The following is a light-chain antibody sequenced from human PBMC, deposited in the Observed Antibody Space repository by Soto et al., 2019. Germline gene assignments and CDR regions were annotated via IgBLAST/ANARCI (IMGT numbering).Light chain of an antibody. CDR2: EAS. V-gene: IGLV2-23*01. CDR3: CSYAGSSTYV. J-gene: IGLJ1*01. Sequence: QSVLTQPASVSGSPGQSITISCTGTSSDVGNYNLVSWYQQHPGKAPKLMIYEASKRPSGVSNRFSGSKSRNTAPRTISILRAEDEADYYCCSYAGSSTYVYGSRTKLTVL. CDR1: SSDVGNYNL.